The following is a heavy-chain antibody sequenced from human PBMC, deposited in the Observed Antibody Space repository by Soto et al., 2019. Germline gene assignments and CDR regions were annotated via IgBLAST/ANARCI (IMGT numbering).Heavy chain of an antibody. V-gene: IGHV3-30-3*01. CDR1: GFTFSSYA. CDR2: ISYDGSNK. Sequence: SLRLSCAASGFTFSSYAMHWVRQAPGKGLEWVAVISYDGSNKYYADSVKGRFTISRDNSKNTLYLQMNSLRAEDTAVYYCARDETQWLVHYFDYWGQGTLVTVSS. CDR3: ARDETQWLVHYFDY. D-gene: IGHD6-19*01. J-gene: IGHJ4*02.